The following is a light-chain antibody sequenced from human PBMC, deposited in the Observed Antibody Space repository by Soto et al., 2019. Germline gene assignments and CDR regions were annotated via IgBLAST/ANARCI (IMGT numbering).Light chain of an antibody. Sequence: QSVLTQPPSASGSPGQSVTISCTGTSSDVGGYNYVSWHQQHPGKAPKLMMDEVSKRPSGVPDRFSGSKSGNTASLTVSGPQAEDEADYYCSSYAGSNISFCSGTPLTVL. V-gene: IGLV2-8*01. CDR3: SSYAGSNIS. CDR2: EVS. CDR1: SSDVGGYNY. J-gene: IGLJ6*01.